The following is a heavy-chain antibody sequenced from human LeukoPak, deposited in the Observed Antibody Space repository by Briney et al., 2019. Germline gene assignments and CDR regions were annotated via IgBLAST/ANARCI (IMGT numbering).Heavy chain of an antibody. D-gene: IGHD2-2*01. CDR1: GGTFSSYT. Sequence: SVKVSCKASGGTFSSYTISWVRQAPGQGLEWMGGIIPIFGTANYAQKFQGRVTITTDESTSTAYMELSSLRSEDTAVYYCARGPAAISYYYYYHMDVWGKGTTVTVSS. J-gene: IGHJ6*03. CDR3: ARGPAAISYYYYYHMDV. V-gene: IGHV1-69*05. CDR2: IIPIFGTA.